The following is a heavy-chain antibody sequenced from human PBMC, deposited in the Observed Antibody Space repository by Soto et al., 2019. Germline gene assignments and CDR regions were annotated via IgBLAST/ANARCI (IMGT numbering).Heavy chain of an antibody. V-gene: IGHV3-23*01. CDR2: ISESGGKT. CDR1: GFTFRSYA. D-gene: IGHD3-3*01. J-gene: IGHJ6*02. CDR3: AKDRATIFGVVWKYGMDV. Sequence: EGQLLESGGGLVQPGGSLRLSCVASGFTFRSYAMAWVRQAPGKGLEWVSGISESGGKTNYAESVRGRFSISRDNSRNTLPLLMNNVTAEDTAIYYCAKDRATIFGVVWKYGMDVWGQGTTVSVSS.